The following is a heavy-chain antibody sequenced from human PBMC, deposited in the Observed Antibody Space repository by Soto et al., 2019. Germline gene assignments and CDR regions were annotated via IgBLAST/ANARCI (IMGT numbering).Heavy chain of an antibody. J-gene: IGHJ4*02. D-gene: IGHD3-10*01. CDR2: IKRTTDGGTT. CDR3: STVRTF. Sequence: EVQLLESGGGLVQPGGSLRLSCAVSGFSFSDTYMNWVRQAPGKGLEWVGRIKRTTDGGTTDYSAPVEGRFTISRDDSKNTLYLQMNSLKTDDTAVYYCSTVRTFWGRGTLVTVSS. V-gene: IGHV3-15*01. CDR1: GFSFSDTY.